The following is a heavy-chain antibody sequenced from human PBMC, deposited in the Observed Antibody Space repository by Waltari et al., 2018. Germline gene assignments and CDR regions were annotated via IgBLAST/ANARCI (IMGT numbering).Heavy chain of an antibody. CDR2: INYTGST. V-gene: IGHV4-34*01. J-gene: IGHJ4*02. CDR1: VGSLSDSY. D-gene: IGHD6-13*01. CDR3: ARKGYTSSWYNY. Sequence: QVQLQQWGAGLLKTSETLSLTCAVYVGSLSDSYWSWIRQPPGKGLEWIGEINYTGSTTYKPSLKSRVTISVDTSKNQFSLKLSSVTAADTAVYFCARKGYTSSWYNYWGQGTLVTVSS.